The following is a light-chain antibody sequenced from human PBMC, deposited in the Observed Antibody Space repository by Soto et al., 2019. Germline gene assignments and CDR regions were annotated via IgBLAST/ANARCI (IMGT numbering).Light chain of an antibody. Sequence: AIQMTQSPSSLSESVGDRVTLTCRASQGIGHNLGWYQQKPGKAPKLLIYATSNLQTGVPSRFSGSGSGTDFTLTISSLQPADFATYYCLQDFSYPRTFGQGTKVEIK. CDR1: QGIGHN. CDR3: LQDFSYPRT. J-gene: IGKJ1*01. V-gene: IGKV1-6*01. CDR2: ATS.